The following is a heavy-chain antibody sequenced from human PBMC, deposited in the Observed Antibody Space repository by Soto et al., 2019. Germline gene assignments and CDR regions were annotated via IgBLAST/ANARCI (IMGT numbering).Heavy chain of an antibody. CDR1: GGSISSGGYY. V-gene: IGHV4-31*03. CDR3: ARVLGVTGPNYYYGMDV. Sequence: SETLSLTCTVSGGSISSGGYYWSWIRQHPGKGLEWIGYIYYSGSTYYNPSLKSRVTISVDTSKNQFSLKLSSVTAADTAVYYCARVLGVTGPNYYYGMDVWGQGTTVTVSS. J-gene: IGHJ6*02. D-gene: IGHD2-8*02. CDR2: IYYSGST.